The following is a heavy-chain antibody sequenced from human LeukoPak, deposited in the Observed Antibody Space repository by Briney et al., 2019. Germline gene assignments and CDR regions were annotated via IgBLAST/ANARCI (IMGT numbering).Heavy chain of an antibody. CDR3: ARLYYPDRGQWYYYDS. Sequence: SETLSLTCTVVGDSMDVYYWTWLRQAPGKGLEWIGYIFSSGATNYNRSLKSRVTILIDTSKKNFSLTLKSVTAADTAIYYCARLYYPDRGQWYYYDSWDQGTLVTVSS. CDR2: IFSSGAT. J-gene: IGHJ4*02. CDR1: GDSMDVYY. V-gene: IGHV4-59*01. D-gene: IGHD3-16*01.